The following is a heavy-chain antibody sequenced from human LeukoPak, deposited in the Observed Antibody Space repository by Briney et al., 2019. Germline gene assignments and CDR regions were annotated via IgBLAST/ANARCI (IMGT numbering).Heavy chain of an antibody. J-gene: IGHJ4*02. CDR1: GFTFSGYE. CDR3: ARERDDYYFDY. CDR2: ISRSGTII. D-gene: IGHD3-3*01. V-gene: IGHV3-48*03. Sequence: QPGGSLRLSCAAPGFTFSGYEMNWVRQAPGKGLEWVSYISRSGTIISYADSVRGRLTISRDNAKNSLYLQMNSLRAEDTAVYYCARERDDYYFDYWGQGTLVTVSS.